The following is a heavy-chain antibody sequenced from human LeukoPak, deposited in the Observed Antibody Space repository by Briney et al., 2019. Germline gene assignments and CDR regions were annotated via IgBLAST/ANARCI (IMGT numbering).Heavy chain of an antibody. Sequence: GGSLRLSCAASGFTFSDYYMSWIRQAPGKGLEWFSYISSSGTYTSYADSVKGRFTISRDNAKNSLSLQMNSLRAEDTAVYYCARAFRYAFDIWGQGTVVTVSS. D-gene: IGHD3-3*02. J-gene: IGHJ3*02. CDR1: GFTFSDYY. CDR3: ARAFRYAFDI. V-gene: IGHV3-11*06. CDR2: ISSSGTYT.